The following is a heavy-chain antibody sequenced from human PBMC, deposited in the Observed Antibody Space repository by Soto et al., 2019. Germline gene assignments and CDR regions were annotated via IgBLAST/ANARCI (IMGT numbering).Heavy chain of an antibody. CDR3: ALGYCSGGSCPHYYYYYGMDV. Sequence: QVQLVQSGAEVKKPGSSVKVSCKASGGTFSSYTISWVRQAPGQGLEWMGRIIPILGIANYAQKFQGRVTITADKSTSTAYMELSSLRSEDTAVYYCALGYCSGGSCPHYYYYYGMDVWGQGTTVTVS. V-gene: IGHV1-69*02. CDR2: IIPILGIA. CDR1: GGTFSSYT. D-gene: IGHD2-15*01. J-gene: IGHJ6*02.